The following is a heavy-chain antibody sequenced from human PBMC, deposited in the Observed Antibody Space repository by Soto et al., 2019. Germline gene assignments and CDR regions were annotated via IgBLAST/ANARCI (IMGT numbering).Heavy chain of an antibody. CDR1: GGSISSSSYY. Sequence: QLQLQESGPGLVKPSETLSLTCTVSGGSISSSSYYWGWIRQPPGKGLEWIGSIYYSGSTYYNPSLKSRVTISVDTSKNQFSLKLSSVTAADTAVYYCARLPSSGWFFDYWGQGTLVTVSS. V-gene: IGHV4-39*01. J-gene: IGHJ4*02. D-gene: IGHD6-19*01. CDR2: IYYSGST. CDR3: ARLPSSGWFFDY.